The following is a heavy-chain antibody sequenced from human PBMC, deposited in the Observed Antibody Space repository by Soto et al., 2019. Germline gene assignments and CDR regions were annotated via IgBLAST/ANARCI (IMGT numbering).Heavy chain of an antibody. CDR3: AKVLGGYRLGGFGD. CDR2: IYYSGST. V-gene: IGHV4-59*01. Sequence: SETLTLTFTVTGGSISSYYWSWIRQPPGKGLEWIGYIYYSGSTNYNPSLKSRVTISVDTSKNQFSLKLSSVTAADTAVYYCAKVLGGYRLGGFGDWGQGTLVPVS. D-gene: IGHD5-12*01. J-gene: IGHJ4*02. CDR1: GGSISSYY.